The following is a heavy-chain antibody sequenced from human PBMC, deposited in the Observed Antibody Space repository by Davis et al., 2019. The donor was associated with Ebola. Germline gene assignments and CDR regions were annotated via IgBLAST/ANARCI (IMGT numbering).Heavy chain of an antibody. Sequence: SETLSLTCAVSGGSISSSNWWSWVRQPPGKGLEWIGEIYHSGSTNYNPSLKSRVTISVDKSKNQFSLKLSSVTAADTAVYYCASSAAGTVEYYYYYGMDVWGQGTTVTVSS. CDR1: GGSISSSNW. D-gene: IGHD6-13*01. J-gene: IGHJ6*02. CDR2: IYHSGST. V-gene: IGHV4-4*02. CDR3: ASSAAGTVEYYYYYGMDV.